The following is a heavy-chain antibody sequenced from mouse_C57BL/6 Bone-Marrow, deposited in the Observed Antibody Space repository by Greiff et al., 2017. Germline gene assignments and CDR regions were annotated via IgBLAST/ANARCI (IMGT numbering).Heavy chain of an antibody. Sequence: QVHVKQPGAELVKPGASVKLSCKASGYTFTSYWMHWVKQRPGQGLEWIGMIHPNSGSTNYNEKFKSKATLTVDKSSSTAYMQLSSLTSEDSAVYYCAREDYGSRSREDYFDYWGQGTTLTVSS. CDR3: AREDYGSRSREDYFDY. J-gene: IGHJ2*01. CDR1: GYTFTSYW. V-gene: IGHV1-64*01. D-gene: IGHD1-1*01. CDR2: IHPNSGST.